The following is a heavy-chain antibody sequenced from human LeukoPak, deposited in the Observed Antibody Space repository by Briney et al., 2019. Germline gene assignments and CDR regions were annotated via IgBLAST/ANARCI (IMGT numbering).Heavy chain of an antibody. CDR3: ARLTGPNWFDP. D-gene: IGHD1-14*01. CDR1: GGSISSYC. V-gene: IGHV4-59*08. Sequence: SETLSLTCTVSGGSISSYCWSWIRQPAGKGLEWIGYIYYSGSTNYNPSLKSRVTISVDTSKNQFSLKLSSVTAADTAVYCCARLTGPNWFDPWGQGTLVTVSS. J-gene: IGHJ5*02. CDR2: IYYSGST.